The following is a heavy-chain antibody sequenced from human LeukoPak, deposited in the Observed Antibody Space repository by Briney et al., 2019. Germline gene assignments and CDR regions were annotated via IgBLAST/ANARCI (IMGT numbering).Heavy chain of an antibody. D-gene: IGHD6-13*01. CDR2: ISSSSSYI. Sequence: GGSLRLSCAVSGFTFSNYWMSWVRQAPGKGLEWVSSISSSSSYIYYADSVKGRFTISRDNAKNSLYLQMNSLRAEDTAVYYCARAGQQLGRYNWFDPWGRGTLVTVSS. J-gene: IGHJ5*02. CDR1: GFTFSNYW. CDR3: ARAGQQLGRYNWFDP. V-gene: IGHV3-21*01.